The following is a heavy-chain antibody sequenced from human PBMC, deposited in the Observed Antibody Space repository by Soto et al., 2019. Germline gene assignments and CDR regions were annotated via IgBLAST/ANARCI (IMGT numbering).Heavy chain of an antibody. CDR3: ARVNYPLYGMDV. D-gene: IGHD3-10*01. J-gene: IGHJ6*02. Sequence: SETLSLTCTVSGGSISSYYWIWIRQPPGKGLEWIGYIYYSGSTNYNPSLKSRVTISVDTSKNQFSLKLSSVTAADTAVYYCARVNYPLYGMDVWGQGTTVTVSS. CDR2: IYYSGST. V-gene: IGHV4-59*01. CDR1: GGSISSYY.